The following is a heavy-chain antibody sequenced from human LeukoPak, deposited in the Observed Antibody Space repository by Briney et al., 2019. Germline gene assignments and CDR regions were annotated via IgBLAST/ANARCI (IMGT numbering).Heavy chain of an antibody. CDR1: GFTFNSYA. CDR2: ISDSGDST. CDR3: ARGRAVAGTYFDY. J-gene: IGHJ4*02. Sequence: GGSLRLSCAASGFTFNSYAMSWVRQAPGKGLEWVSGISDSGDSTYYADSVKGRFTISRDNSKNTLYLQMNSLRAEDTAVYYCARGRAVAGTYFDYWGQGTLVTVSS. D-gene: IGHD6-19*01. V-gene: IGHV3-23*01.